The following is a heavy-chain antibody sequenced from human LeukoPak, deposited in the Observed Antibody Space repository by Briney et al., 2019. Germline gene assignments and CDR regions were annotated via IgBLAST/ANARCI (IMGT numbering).Heavy chain of an antibody. CDR1: GGSISTYY. V-gene: IGHV4-59*08. CDR3: ARHGPGRILTGYYKALDY. Sequence: SETLSLTCTVSGGSISTYYWSWIRQPPGKGLEWIGYIYYTGSTNYNPSLKSRVTISVDTSKNQFSLKLSSVTAADTAVYYCARHGPGRILTGYYKALDYWGQGTLVTVSS. CDR2: IYYTGST. J-gene: IGHJ4*02. D-gene: IGHD3-9*01.